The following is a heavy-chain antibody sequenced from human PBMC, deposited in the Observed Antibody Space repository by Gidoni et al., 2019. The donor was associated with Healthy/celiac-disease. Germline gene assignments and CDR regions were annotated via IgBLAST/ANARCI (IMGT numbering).Heavy chain of an antibody. CDR3: ATSLYDILTGYLHNWFDP. Sequence: GCSISSSRYYWGWLRQPPGKGLEWIGRIYYSGSTYYNPSLKSRVTISVDTSKNQFSLKLSSVTAADTAVYYCATSLYDILTGYLHNWFDPWGQGTLVTVSS. CDR2: IYYSGST. CDR1: GCSISSSRYY. V-gene: IGHV4-39*01. J-gene: IGHJ5*02. D-gene: IGHD3-9*01.